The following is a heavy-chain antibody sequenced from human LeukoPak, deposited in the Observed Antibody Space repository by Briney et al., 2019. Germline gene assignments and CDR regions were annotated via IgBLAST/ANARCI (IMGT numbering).Heavy chain of an antibody. CDR2: IYHSGHT. CDR1: GASVSSDY. CDR3: ARHPFQYPFDH. Sequence: PSETLSLTCTVSGASVSSDYWSWIRQSPGKCLEWIGYIYHSGHTMSNPSLKSRVSLSLDTSNNQFSLKLSSVTAADTAVYYCARHPFQYPFDHWGQGTVVSVSS. J-gene: IGHJ5*02. V-gene: IGHV4-59*08. D-gene: IGHD2/OR15-2a*01.